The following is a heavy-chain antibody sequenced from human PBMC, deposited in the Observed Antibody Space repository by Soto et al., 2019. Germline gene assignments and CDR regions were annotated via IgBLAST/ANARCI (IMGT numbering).Heavy chain of an antibody. Sequence: GGSLRLSCAASGFTFSSYGMHWVRQAPGKGLEWVAVIWYDGSNKYYADSVKGRFTISRDNSKNTLYLQMNSLRAEDTAVYYCARVSRQQLVPRYYYYYYGMDVWGQGTTVTVSS. V-gene: IGHV3-33*01. CDR2: IWYDGSNK. CDR3: ARVSRQQLVPRYYYYYYGMDV. D-gene: IGHD6-13*01. J-gene: IGHJ6*02. CDR1: GFTFSSYG.